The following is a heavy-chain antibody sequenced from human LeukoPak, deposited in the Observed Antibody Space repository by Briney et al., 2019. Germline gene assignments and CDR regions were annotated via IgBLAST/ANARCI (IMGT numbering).Heavy chain of an antibody. CDR3: AKDADYYDSSGSFY. D-gene: IGHD3-22*01. CDR1: GFTFSDYY. CDR2: ISGSGGST. J-gene: IGHJ4*02. Sequence: PGGSLRLSCAASGFTFSDYYMSWIRQAPGKGLEWVSAISGSGGSTYYADSVKGRFTISRDNSKNTLYLQMNSLRAEDTAVYYCAKDADYYDSSGSFYWGLGTLVTVSS. V-gene: IGHV3-23*01.